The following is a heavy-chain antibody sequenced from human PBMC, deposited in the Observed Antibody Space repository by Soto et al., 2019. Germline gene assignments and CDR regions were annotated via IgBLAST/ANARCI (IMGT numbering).Heavy chain of an antibody. J-gene: IGHJ4*02. CDR3: ARGNSPVNVY. D-gene: IGHD3-16*02. CDR1: GFTFSSYE. CDR2: ITSSGATI. Sequence: GGSLRLSCAASGFTFSSYEMNWVRQAPGKGLEWISYITSSGATIYYADSVKGRFTISRDNAKNALFLQMNSLRAEDSAIYYCARGNSPVNVYWGQGTLVTVSS. V-gene: IGHV3-48*03.